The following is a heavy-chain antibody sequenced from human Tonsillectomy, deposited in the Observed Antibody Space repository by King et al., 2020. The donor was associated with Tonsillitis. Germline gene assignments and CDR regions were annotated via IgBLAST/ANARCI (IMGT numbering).Heavy chain of an antibody. CDR3: AGQENTSGNYLFY. D-gene: IGHD1-26*01. V-gene: IGHV4-59*08. J-gene: IGHJ4*02. Sequence: VQLQESGPGLLKPSETLSLTCTVSGDSISTYFWSWIRQPPGKGLEWIGYISYSGGTRYNPSLKSRVTISVDTTRNQFSLQLKSVTAADTAVYYCAGQENTSGNYLFYWRQGALVTVSS. CDR1: GDSISTYF. CDR2: ISYSGGT.